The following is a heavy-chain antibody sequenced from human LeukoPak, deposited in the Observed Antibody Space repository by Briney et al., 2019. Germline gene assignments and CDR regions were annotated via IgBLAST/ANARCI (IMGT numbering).Heavy chain of an antibody. CDR3: ARDHSNWNYAPDF. V-gene: IGHV1-69*06. Sequence: ASVKVSCKASGGTFSSYAISWVRQVPGQGLEWMGGIIPIFGTANYAQKFQGRVTITADKSTSTAYMELSSLRSEDTAVYYCARDHSNWNYAPDFWGQGTLVIVSS. J-gene: IGHJ4*02. CDR2: IIPIFGTA. D-gene: IGHD1-7*01. CDR1: GGTFSSYA.